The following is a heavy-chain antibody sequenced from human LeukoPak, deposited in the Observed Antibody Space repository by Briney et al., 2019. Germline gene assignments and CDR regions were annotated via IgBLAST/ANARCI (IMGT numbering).Heavy chain of an antibody. D-gene: IGHD3-10*01. Sequence: PGGSLRLSCAASGFTFSTAWMSWVRQAPGKGLEWVGRIKSKTDGGTTDYAAPVKGIFTISRDDSKNTLYLQMNSLKTEDTAVYYCTTDLGTRRETYYCGSGRGDYWGQGTLVTVSS. J-gene: IGHJ4*02. CDR3: TTDLGTRRETYYCGSGRGDY. CDR1: GFTFSTAW. CDR2: IKSKTDGGTT. V-gene: IGHV3-15*01.